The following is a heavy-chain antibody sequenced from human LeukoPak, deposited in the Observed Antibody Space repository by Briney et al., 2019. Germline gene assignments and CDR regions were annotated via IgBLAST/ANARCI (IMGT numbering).Heavy chain of an antibody. V-gene: IGHV5-51*01. J-gene: IGHJ4*02. CDR2: IYPADSTA. CDR3: ARRKGFGSSWYYFDY. Sequence: GESLKISCKASGYSFTTYWIGWVRQMPGKGLEWMGIIYPADSTAHYSPSFQGQVTISVDKSINTAYLQWSRLKASDTAMYYCARRKGFGSSWYYFDYWGQGTLVTVSS. D-gene: IGHD6-13*01. CDR1: GYSFTTYW.